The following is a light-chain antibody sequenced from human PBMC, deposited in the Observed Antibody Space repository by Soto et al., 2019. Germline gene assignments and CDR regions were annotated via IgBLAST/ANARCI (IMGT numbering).Light chain of an antibody. CDR2: GNI. J-gene: IGLJ1*01. Sequence: QSVLTQPPSVSGAPGQRVTISCTGSSSNIGAGYDVHWYLQLPGTAPKLLIYGNINRPSGVPDRFSGSKSGSSASLAITGLQAEDEADYYCQSHDSSLHASVFGTGTKLTVL. CDR3: QSHDSSLHASV. V-gene: IGLV1-40*01. CDR1: SSNIGAGYD.